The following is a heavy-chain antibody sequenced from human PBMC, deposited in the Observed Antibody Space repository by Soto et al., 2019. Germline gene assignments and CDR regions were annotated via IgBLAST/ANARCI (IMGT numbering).Heavy chain of an antibody. Sequence: SETLSLTCTVSGGSISSYYWSWIRQPPGKGLEWIGYIYYSGSTNYNPSLKSRVTISVDTSKNQFSLKLSSVTAADTAVYYCARSLHYDILTGYYGGWYFDYWGQGTLVTVSS. J-gene: IGHJ4*02. D-gene: IGHD3-9*01. CDR3: ARSLHYDILTGYYGGWYFDY. CDR1: GGSISSYY. CDR2: IYYSGST. V-gene: IGHV4-59*01.